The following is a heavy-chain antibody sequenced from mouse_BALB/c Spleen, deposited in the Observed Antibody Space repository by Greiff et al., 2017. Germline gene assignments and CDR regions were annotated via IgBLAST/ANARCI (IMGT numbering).Heavy chain of an antibody. CDR2: IDPETGGT. CDR1: GYTFTDYE. V-gene: IGHV1-15*01. J-gene: IGHJ4*01. Sequence: VQLQQSGAELVRPGASVTLSCKASGYTFTDYEMHWVKQTPVHGLEWIGAIDPETGGTAYNQKFKGKATLTADKSSSTAYMELRSLTSEDSAVYYCTRCPGPHYYAMDYWGQGTSVTVSS. CDR3: TRCPGPHYYAMDY.